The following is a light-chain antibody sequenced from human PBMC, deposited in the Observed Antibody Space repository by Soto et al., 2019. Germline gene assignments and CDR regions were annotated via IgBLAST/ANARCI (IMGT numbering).Light chain of an antibody. V-gene: IGLV7-46*01. Sequence: QTVVTQEPSLTVSPGGTVTLTCGSSTGSVTSGHYPYWFQQKPGHAPRTLIYDTSKKHSWTPVRFSGSLLGGKAALTLSGVQPEDEAEYYGRLYSGKALHWVFDGGTKLTVL. CDR2: DTS. CDR3: RLYSGKALHWV. CDR1: TGSVTSGHY. J-gene: IGLJ3*02.